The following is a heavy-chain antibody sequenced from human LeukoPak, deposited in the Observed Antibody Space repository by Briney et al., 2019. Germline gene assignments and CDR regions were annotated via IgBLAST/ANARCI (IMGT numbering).Heavy chain of an antibody. CDR3: AKGLPPAKASRPNYFAY. Sequence: GGGLRLSHAASGFIFSNYSMNFGRHPPGKGLEGGSAITVRGGSTHHADSVKGRFTISRDNPKNTLYLQINSLSAGHTAVYYCAKGLPPAKASRPNYFAYWGKGALVTVPS. CDR2: ITVRGGST. J-gene: IGHJ4*02. V-gene: IGHV3-23*01. CDR1: GFIFSNYS.